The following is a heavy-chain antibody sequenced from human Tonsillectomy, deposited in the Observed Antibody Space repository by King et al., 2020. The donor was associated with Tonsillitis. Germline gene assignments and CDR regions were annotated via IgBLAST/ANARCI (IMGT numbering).Heavy chain of an antibody. CDR2: IRFDGSDK. D-gene: IGHD5-18*01. V-gene: IGHV3-30*02. J-gene: IGHJ3*02. Sequence: VQLVESGGGVVQPGGSLRPSCAASGFTFSTYGMHWVRQPPGKGLEWVAFIRFDGSDKYYADSEKGRFTISRDNSENTLYLQMNSLRAEDTAVYYCAKDRGNSNGGAFDIWGQGTMVTVSS. CDR1: GFTFSTYG. CDR3: AKDRGNSNGGAFDI.